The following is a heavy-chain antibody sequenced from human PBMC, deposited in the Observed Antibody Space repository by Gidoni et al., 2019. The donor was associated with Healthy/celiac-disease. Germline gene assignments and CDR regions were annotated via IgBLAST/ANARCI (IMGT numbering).Heavy chain of an antibody. D-gene: IGHD3-22*01. CDR2: ISSSSSYI. CDR1: GFTFSSYS. CDR3: ARDGAYYCDSSGYWDYYYGMDV. Sequence: EVQLVESGGGLVKPGGSLRLSCAASGFTFSSYSMNWVRQAPGKGLEWVSSISSSSSYIYYADSVKGRFTISRDNSKNSLYLQMNSLRAEDTAVYYCARDGAYYCDSSGYWDYYYGMDVWGQGTTVTVSS. V-gene: IGHV3-21*01. J-gene: IGHJ6*02.